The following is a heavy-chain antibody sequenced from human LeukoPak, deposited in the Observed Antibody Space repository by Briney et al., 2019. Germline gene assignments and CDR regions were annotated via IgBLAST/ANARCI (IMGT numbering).Heavy chain of an antibody. CDR2: VYSNGRA. D-gene: IGHD3-3*01. J-gene: IGHJ4*02. Sequence: SETLSLTCRVSGGSISSFHWSWVRQPAGKGLEWIGHVYSNGRATYSPSLTSRVTMSVDTPKNQVSLQLSSVTAADTAVYYCARDQDDFWSGYYYFDYWGQGILVTVSS. V-gene: IGHV4-4*07. CDR1: GGSISSFH. CDR3: ARDQDDFWSGYYYFDY.